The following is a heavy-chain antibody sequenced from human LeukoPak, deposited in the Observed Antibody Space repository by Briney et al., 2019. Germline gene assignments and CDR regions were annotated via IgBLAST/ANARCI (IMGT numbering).Heavy chain of an antibody. Sequence: SETLSLTCTVSGGSISSSSYYWGWIRQPPGKGLEWIGSIYYSGSTYYNPSLKSRVTISVDTSKNQFSLKLSSVTAADTAVYYCARDAVVGATDLDYWGQGTLVTVSS. CDR1: GGSISSSSYY. CDR3: ARDAVVGATDLDY. J-gene: IGHJ4*02. D-gene: IGHD1-26*01. CDR2: IYYSGST. V-gene: IGHV4-39*07.